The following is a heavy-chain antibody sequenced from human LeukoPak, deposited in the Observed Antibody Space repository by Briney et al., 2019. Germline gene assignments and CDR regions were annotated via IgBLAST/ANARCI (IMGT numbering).Heavy chain of an antibody. CDR3: ARGSSSWYIHYMDV. CDR2: ISSSGSI. V-gene: IGHV4-61*02. Sequence: SETLSLTCTVSGDSISSGDYYWSWIRQPAGKGLEWIGRISSSGSINYNPSLKSRVTISVDTSKNQFSLQLNSVTPEDTAVYYCARGSSSWYIHYMDVWGKGTTVTISS. D-gene: IGHD6-13*01. J-gene: IGHJ6*03. CDR1: GDSISSGDYY.